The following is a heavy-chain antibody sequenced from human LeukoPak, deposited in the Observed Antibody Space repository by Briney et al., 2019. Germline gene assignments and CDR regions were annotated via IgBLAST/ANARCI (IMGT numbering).Heavy chain of an antibody. V-gene: IGHV7-4-1*02. CDR3: ARDTEWLGYSSGWWYFDY. Sequence: ASVKVSCKASGYTFTSYAMNWVRQAPGQGLEWMGWINTNTGNPTYAQGFTGRFVFSLDTSVSTAYLQISSLKAEDTAVYYCARDTEWLGYSSGWWYFDYWGQGTLVTVSS. D-gene: IGHD6-19*01. CDR1: GYTFTSYA. J-gene: IGHJ4*02. CDR2: INTNTGNP.